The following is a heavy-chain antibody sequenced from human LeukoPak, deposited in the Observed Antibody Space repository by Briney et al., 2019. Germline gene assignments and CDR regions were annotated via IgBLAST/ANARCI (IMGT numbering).Heavy chain of an antibody. CDR3: TTAITKIVVDHFRFDP. J-gene: IGHJ5*02. CDR2: IKSKTDGGTT. D-gene: IGHD3-22*01. Sequence: GGSLRLSCAASGFTFSNAWMNWVRQAPGKGLEWVGRIKSKTDGGTTDYAAPVKGRFTISRDDSKNTLYLQMNSLKTEDTAVYYCTTAITKIVVDHFRFDPWGQGTLVTVSS. V-gene: IGHV3-15*07. CDR1: GFTFSNAW.